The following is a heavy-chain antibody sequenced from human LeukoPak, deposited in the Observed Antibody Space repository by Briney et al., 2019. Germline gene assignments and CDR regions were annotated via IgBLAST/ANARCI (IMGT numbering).Heavy chain of an antibody. D-gene: IGHD3-22*01. CDR1: GGTFSSYA. CDR3: AREPRPYYYDSSGYYYPFDY. Sequence: GASVKVSCKASGGTFSSYAISWVRQAPGQGLEWMGRIIPILGIANYAQKFQGRVTITADKSTSTAYMELSSLRSEDTAVYYCAREPRPYYYDSSGYYYPFDYWGQGTLVTVSS. J-gene: IGHJ4*02. CDR2: IIPILGIA. V-gene: IGHV1-69*04.